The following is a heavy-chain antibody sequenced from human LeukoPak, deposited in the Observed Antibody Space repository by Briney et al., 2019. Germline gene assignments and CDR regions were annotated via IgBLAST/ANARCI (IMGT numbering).Heavy chain of an antibody. Sequence: PGGSLRLSCAASGFTFSSYSMNWARQAPGKGLEWVSSISSSSSYIYYADSVKGRFTISRDNSKNTLYLQMNSLRAEDTAVYYCTKPRTVDTAMPSGDAFDIWGQGTMVTVSS. J-gene: IGHJ3*02. CDR3: TKPRTVDTAMPSGDAFDI. V-gene: IGHV3-21*01. D-gene: IGHD5-18*01. CDR2: ISSSSSYI. CDR1: GFTFSSYS.